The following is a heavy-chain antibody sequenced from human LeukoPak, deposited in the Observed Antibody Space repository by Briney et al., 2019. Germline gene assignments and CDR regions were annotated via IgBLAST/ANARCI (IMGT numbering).Heavy chain of an antibody. CDR3: ARARGTEAIDS. V-gene: IGHV4-34*01. CDR1: GGSFSGNH. CDR2: IDHSGST. D-gene: IGHD6-25*01. J-gene: IGHJ4*02. Sequence: SETLSLTCAVYGGSFSGNHWTWIRQLPGKGLEWIGEIDHSGSTNYNPSLQSRFTLSVDTSKNQFSLKMRSVTAADTGVYYCARARGTEAIDSWGQGTLATVSS.